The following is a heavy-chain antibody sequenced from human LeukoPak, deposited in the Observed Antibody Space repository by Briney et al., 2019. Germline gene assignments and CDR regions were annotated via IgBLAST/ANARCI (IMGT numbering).Heavy chain of an antibody. CDR2: ISGSGGGT. V-gene: IGHV3-23*01. CDR1: GFIFSSYA. Sequence: GGSLRLSCAASGFIFSSYAMSWVRQAPGEGLEWVSTISGSGGGTYYADSVKGRFTISRDNSKNTLYLQTDSLRAGGTAVYYCATDGGSSSSGNPFDIWGPGTVVTVSS. D-gene: IGHD6-6*01. J-gene: IGHJ3*02. CDR3: ATDGGSSSSGNPFDI.